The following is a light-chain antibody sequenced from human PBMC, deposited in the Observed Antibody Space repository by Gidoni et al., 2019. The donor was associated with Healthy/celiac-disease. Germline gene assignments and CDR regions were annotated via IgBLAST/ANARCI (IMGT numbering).Light chain of an antibody. CDR3: QQYNNWRT. CDR1: QSVSSN. Sequence: IVMTQSPATLSVSPGERATLSCRASQSVSSNLAWYQQKPGQAPRLLTYGASTRATGIPARFSGSGSGTEFTLTISSLQSEDFAVYYCQQYNNWRTFGQGTKLEIK. V-gene: IGKV3-15*01. CDR2: GAS. J-gene: IGKJ2*01.